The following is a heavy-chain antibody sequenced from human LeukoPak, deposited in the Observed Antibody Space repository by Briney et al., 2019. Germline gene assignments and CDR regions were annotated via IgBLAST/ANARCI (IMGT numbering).Heavy chain of an antibody. D-gene: IGHD6-13*01. CDR3: ARVIRAAPGEGYIDY. CDR2: ISGSGGST. V-gene: IGHV3-23*01. J-gene: IGHJ4*02. Sequence: GGSLRLSCAISGFIFSTYALSWVRQAPGKGLEWASSISGSGGSTYHADSVKGRFTISRDSSKNTLYLQMNSLRAEDTAIYYCARVIRAAPGEGYIDYWGQGTLVTVSS. CDR1: GFIFSTYA.